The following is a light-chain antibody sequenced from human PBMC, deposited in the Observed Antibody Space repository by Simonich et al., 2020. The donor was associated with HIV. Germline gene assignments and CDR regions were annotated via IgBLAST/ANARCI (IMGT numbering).Light chain of an antibody. CDR1: SSDIGDYNF. CDR2: DVS. Sequence: QSALTQPASVSGSPGQSITISCTGTSSDIGDYNFVSWYQQHPGKAPKLMIYDVSNRPSGVSNRFSCSKSGNTASLTISGLLAEDEADYYCSSYTSSSTLVFGGGTKLTVL. J-gene: IGLJ3*02. V-gene: IGLV2-14*03. CDR3: SSYTSSSTLV.